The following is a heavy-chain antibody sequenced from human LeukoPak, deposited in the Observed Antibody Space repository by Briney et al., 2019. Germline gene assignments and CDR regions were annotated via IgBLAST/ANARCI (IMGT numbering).Heavy chain of an antibody. CDR3: VRDGASFDY. Sequence: GGSLRLSCAASGFTFSDYWMSWVRQVPGKGLEWVANLKGDGSEKYYVDSVEGRFTISRDNAKNSVFLQMSSLRAEDTAVYYCVRDGASFDYWGQGILVTVSS. CDR2: LKGDGSEK. J-gene: IGHJ4*02. CDR1: GFTFSDYW. D-gene: IGHD4/OR15-4a*01. V-gene: IGHV3-7*01.